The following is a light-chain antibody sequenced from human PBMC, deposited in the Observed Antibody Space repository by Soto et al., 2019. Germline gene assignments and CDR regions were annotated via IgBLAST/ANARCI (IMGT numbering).Light chain of an antibody. J-gene: IGKJ5*01. CDR3: QQYNDWPPIT. V-gene: IGKV3-15*01. Sequence: EVVLTHSPVILSVSPGESATLSCRASGSVTRNLAWYQHIPGQAPRLLVFHASVRATGIPARFSGSGSGTEFSLTISNLQSEDFAVYFCQQYNDWPPITFGQGTRLEIK. CDR1: GSVTRN. CDR2: HAS.